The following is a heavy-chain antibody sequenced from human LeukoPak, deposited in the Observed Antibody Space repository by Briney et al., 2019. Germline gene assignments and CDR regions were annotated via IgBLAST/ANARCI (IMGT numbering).Heavy chain of an antibody. CDR2: INHSGST. CDR1: GGSFSGYY. V-gene: IGHV4-34*01. Sequence: SETLSLTCAVYGGSFSGYYWSWIRQPPGKGLEWIGEINHSGSTNYNPSLKSRVTISVDTSKTQFSLKLSSVTAADTAVYYCARENSGSVNPFDYWGQGTLVTVSS. D-gene: IGHD1-26*01. CDR3: ARENSGSVNPFDY. J-gene: IGHJ4*02.